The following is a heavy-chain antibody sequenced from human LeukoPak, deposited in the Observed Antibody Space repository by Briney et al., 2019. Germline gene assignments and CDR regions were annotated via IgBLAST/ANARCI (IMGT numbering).Heavy chain of an antibody. D-gene: IGHD3-22*01. CDR3: ARGYYDSSSYSLWGYDY. CDR2: IYYSGST. V-gene: IGHV4-31*03. Sequence: SETLSLTCTVSGGSISSGGYYWSWIRQHPGKGLEWIGYIYYSGSTYYNPSLKSRVTISVDTSKNQFSLKLSSVTAADTAVYYCARGYYDSSSYSLWGYDYWGQGTLVTVSS. J-gene: IGHJ4*02. CDR1: GGSISSGGYY.